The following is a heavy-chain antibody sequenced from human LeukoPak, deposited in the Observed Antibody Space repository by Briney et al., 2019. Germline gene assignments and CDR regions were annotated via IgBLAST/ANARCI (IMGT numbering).Heavy chain of an antibody. Sequence: PSETLSLTCSVFDGSISNYYWGWIRQPPGKGLEWIGYAYYSGSTTYNPSLESRVTISVDTSKNQFSLKLTAVTAADTAVYYCARNSAVATSRSWFDPWGQGTLVTVSS. D-gene: IGHD6-19*01. CDR2: AYYSGST. CDR1: DGSISNYY. J-gene: IGHJ5*02. CDR3: ARNSAVATSRSWFDP. V-gene: IGHV4-59*08.